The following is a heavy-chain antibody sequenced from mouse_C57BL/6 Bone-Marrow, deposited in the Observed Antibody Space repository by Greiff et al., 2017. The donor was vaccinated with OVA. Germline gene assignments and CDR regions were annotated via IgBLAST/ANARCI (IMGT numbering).Heavy chain of an antibody. J-gene: IGHJ3*01. Sequence: VQLQQSGPELVKPGASVKISCKASGYSFTGYYMNWVKQSPEKSLEWIGEINPSTGGTTYNQKFKAKATLTVDKSSSTAYMQLKSLTSEDSAVYYCARWGGYYLFAYWGQGTLVTVSA. V-gene: IGHV1-42*01. CDR1: GYSFTGYY. D-gene: IGHD2-3*01. CDR3: ARWGGYYLFAY. CDR2: INPSTGGT.